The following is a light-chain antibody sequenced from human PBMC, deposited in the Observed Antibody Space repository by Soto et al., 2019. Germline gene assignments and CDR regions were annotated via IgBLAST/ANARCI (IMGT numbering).Light chain of an antibody. J-gene: IGLJ1*01. CDR3: AAWDDSLSGYV. CDR2: RNN. CDR1: SSNIGSNY. V-gene: IGLV1-47*01. Sequence: QSVLTQPPSAYGTPGQRVTIPCSGSSSNIGSNYVYWYQQLPGTAPKLLIYRNNQRPSGVPDRFSGSKSGTSASLAISGLRSEDEADYYCAAWDDSLSGYVFGTGTKLTVL.